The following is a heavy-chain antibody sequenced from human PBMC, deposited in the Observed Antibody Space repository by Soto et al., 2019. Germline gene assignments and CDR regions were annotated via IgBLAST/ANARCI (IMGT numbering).Heavy chain of an antibody. Sequence: ASVKVSCKASGYTFTSYAMNWVRQAPGQRLEWMGWINAGNGNTKYSQKFQGRVTITRDTSASTAYMELSSLRSEDTAVYYCAREMVAASGPGFDPWGQGTLVTVSS. CDR1: GYTFTSYA. V-gene: IGHV1-3*01. CDR2: INAGNGNT. D-gene: IGHD2-15*01. J-gene: IGHJ5*02. CDR3: AREMVAASGPGFDP.